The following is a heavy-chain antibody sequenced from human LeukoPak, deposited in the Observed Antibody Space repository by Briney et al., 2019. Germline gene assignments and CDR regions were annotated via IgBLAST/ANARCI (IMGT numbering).Heavy chain of an antibody. J-gene: IGHJ4*02. CDR2: INGGGGST. V-gene: IGHV3-23*01. Sequence: GGSLRLSCDASGLTFSSYAMSWVRQAPGKGLEWVSAINGGGGSTYYADSVKGRFTISRDNSKNTVYLRMSSLRAEDTAIYYCAKALDGRGHWYERGADYWGQGTLVAVSS. D-gene: IGHD2-21*02. CDR1: GLTFSSYA. CDR3: AKALDGRGHWYERGADY.